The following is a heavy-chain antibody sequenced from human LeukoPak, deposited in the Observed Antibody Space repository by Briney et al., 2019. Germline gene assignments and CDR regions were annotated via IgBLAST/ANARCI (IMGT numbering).Heavy chain of an antibody. J-gene: IGHJ4*02. V-gene: IGHV3-7*03. CDR1: GGSISSSNW. CDR2: IKQDGSEK. D-gene: IGHD3-16*02. CDR3: AKVSPGGSRREESRLGELSGYFDY. Sequence: GTLSLTCAVSGGSISSSNWWSWVRQAPGKGLEWVANIKQDGSEKYYVDSVKGRFTISRDNSKNTLYLQMNSLRAEDTAVYYCAKVSPGGSRREESRLGELSGYFDYWGQGTLVTVSS.